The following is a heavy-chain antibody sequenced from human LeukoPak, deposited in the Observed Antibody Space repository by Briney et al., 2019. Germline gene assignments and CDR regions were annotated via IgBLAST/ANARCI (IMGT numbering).Heavy chain of an antibody. CDR2: IYHGGST. Sequence: KPSETLSLTCTVSGGSISSYYWSWIRQPPGKGLEWIGSIYHGGSTYYNPSLRSRVIVSVDTSKNHFSLKMSSVTAADTAVYYCARDLASCAGDCYSDGFDYWGQGALVTVSS. CDR3: ARDLASCAGDCYSDGFDY. V-gene: IGHV4-59*04. J-gene: IGHJ4*02. CDR1: GGSISSYY. D-gene: IGHD2-21*02.